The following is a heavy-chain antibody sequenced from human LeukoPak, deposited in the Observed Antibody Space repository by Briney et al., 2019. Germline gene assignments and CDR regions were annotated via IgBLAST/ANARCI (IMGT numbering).Heavy chain of an antibody. CDR3: AKVTYSGYDRRFDY. Sequence: PGGSLRLSCAASGFTFTTYWMSWVRQAPGKGLEWVANIKEDGSEKYYVDSVKGRFTISRDNSKNTLYLQMNSLRAEDTAVYYCAKVTYSGYDRRFDYWGQGTLVTVSS. V-gene: IGHV3-7*03. CDR2: IKEDGSEK. J-gene: IGHJ4*02. CDR1: GFTFTTYW. D-gene: IGHD5-12*01.